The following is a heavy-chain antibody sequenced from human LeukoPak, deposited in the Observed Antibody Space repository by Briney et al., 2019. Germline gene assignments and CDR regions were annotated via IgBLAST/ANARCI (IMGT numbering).Heavy chain of an antibody. CDR1: GGSISSYY. Sequence: SETLSLTCTVSGGSISSYYWSWIRQPAGKGLEWIGRIYTSGSTNYNPSLKSRVTMSVDTSKNQFSLKLSPVTAADTAVYYCARDGRGANYYYDSSGYYYNDYYYYGMDVWGQGTTVTVSS. CDR2: IYTSGST. J-gene: IGHJ6*02. D-gene: IGHD3-22*01. CDR3: ARDGRGANYYYDSSGYYYNDYYYYGMDV. V-gene: IGHV4-4*07.